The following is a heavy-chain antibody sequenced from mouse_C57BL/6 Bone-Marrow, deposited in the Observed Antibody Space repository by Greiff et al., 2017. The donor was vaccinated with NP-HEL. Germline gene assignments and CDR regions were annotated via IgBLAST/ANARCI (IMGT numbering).Heavy chain of an antibody. CDR3: ARRGPWDY. Sequence: VQLQQPGAELVMPGASVKLSCKASGYTFTSYWMHWVKQRPGQGLEWIGEIDPSDSYTNYNQKFKGKSTLTVDKSSSTAYMQLSSLTSEDSAVYYCARRGPWDYWGQGTTLTVSS. CDR1: GYTFTSYW. CDR2: IDPSDSYT. J-gene: IGHJ2*01. V-gene: IGHV1-69*01. D-gene: IGHD3-3*01.